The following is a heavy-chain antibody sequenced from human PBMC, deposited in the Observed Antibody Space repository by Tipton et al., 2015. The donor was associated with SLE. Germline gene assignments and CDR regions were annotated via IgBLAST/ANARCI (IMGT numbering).Heavy chain of an antibody. CDR1: GGSFSGYS. CDR3: ARGAKERITLVRVRPYYFDY. V-gene: IGHV4-34*01. CDR2: SNPSGNT. J-gene: IGHJ4*03. D-gene: IGHD3-10*01. Sequence: TLSLTCAVFGGSFSGYSWRWIRQPPGKGLEWGGESNPSGNTNYNPSLKSRVTISVDTSKNQLSLKLTSVTAADTAVYYCARGAKERITLVRVRPYYFDYWGQGSLVTVSS.